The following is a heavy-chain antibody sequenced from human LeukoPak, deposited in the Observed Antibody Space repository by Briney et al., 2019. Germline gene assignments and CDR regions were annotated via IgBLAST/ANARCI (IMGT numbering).Heavy chain of an antibody. CDR2: IIPIFGTA. CDR3: ARAPPDFWSGYSLVYYYMDV. V-gene: IGHV1-69*05. Sequence: SVKVSCKASGGTFSSYAISWVRQAPGQGLEWMGGIIPIFGTANYAQKFQGRVTITTDESTSTAYMELSSLRSEDTAVYYCARAPPDFWSGYSLVYYYMDVWGKGTTVTVSS. J-gene: IGHJ6*03. CDR1: GGTFSSYA. D-gene: IGHD3-3*01.